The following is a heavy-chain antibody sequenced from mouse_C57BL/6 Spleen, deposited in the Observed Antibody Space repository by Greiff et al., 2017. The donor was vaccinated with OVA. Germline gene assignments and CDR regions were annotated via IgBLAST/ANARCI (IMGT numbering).Heavy chain of an antibody. CDR3: ARWRGDYDGFDY. CDR1: GYTFTDHT. J-gene: IGHJ2*01. CDR2: IYPRDGST. V-gene: IGHV1-78*01. D-gene: IGHD2-4*01. Sequence: VHLVESDAELVKPGASVKISCKVSGYTFTDHTIHWMKQRPEQGLEWIGYIYPRDGSTKYNEKFKGKATLTADKSSSTAYMQLNSLTSEDSAVYFCARWRGDYDGFDYWGQGTTLTVSS.